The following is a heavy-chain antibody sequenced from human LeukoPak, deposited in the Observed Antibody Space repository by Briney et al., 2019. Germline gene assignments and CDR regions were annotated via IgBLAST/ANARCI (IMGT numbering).Heavy chain of an antibody. CDR3: ARDGAYSSSPPPAFDI. V-gene: IGHV3-21*01. Sequence: GGSLRLSCAASGFTFSSYSMNWVRQAPGKGLEWVSSISSSSSYIYYADSVKGRFTISRDNAKNSLYLQMNSLRAEDTAVYYCARDGAYSSSPPPAFDIWGQGTMVTVSS. CDR2: ISSSSSYI. CDR1: GFTFSSYS. J-gene: IGHJ3*02. D-gene: IGHD6-13*01.